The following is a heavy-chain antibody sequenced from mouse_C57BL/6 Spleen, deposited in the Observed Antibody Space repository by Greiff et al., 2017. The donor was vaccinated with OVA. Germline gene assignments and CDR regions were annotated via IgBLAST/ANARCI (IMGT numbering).Heavy chain of an antibody. Sequence: VQLQQSGAELVKPGASVKLSCTASGFNIKDYYMHWVKQRTEQGLEWIGRIDPEDGETKYAPKFQGKATMTADTSSNTAYLQLSSLTSEDTAVYYCASNWDVGWFAYWGQGTLVTVSA. D-gene: IGHD4-1*01. CDR2: IDPEDGET. CDR1: GFNIKDYY. CDR3: ASNWDVGWFAY. J-gene: IGHJ3*01. V-gene: IGHV14-2*01.